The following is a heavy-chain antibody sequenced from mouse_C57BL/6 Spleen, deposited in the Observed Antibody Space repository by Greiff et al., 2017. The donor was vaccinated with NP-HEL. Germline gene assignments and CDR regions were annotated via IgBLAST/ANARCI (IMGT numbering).Heavy chain of an antibody. D-gene: IGHD1-1*01. J-gene: IGHJ2*01. CDR3: ASLRSYYFDY. Sequence: EVQRVESGGDLVKPGGSLKLSCAASGFTFSSYGMSWVRQTPDKRLEWVATISSGGSYTYYPDSVKGRFTISRDNAKNTLYRQMSSLKSEDTAMYYCASLRSYYFDYWGQGTTLTVSS. CDR2: ISSGGSYT. V-gene: IGHV5-6*01. CDR1: GFTFSSYG.